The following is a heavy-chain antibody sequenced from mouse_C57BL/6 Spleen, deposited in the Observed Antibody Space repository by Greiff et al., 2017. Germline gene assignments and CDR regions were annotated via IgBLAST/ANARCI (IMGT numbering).Heavy chain of an antibody. J-gene: IGHJ2*01. V-gene: IGHV1-15*01. CDR1: GYTFTDYE. CDR3: TRTSDGYYFYY. D-gene: IGHD2-3*01. Sequence: QVQLQQSGAELVRPGASVTLSCKASGYTFTDYEMHWVKQTPVHGLEWIGAIDPETGGTAYNQKFKGKAILTADKSSSTAYMALRSLTSEDSAVYYCTRTSDGYYFYYWGQGTTLTVSS. CDR2: IDPETGGT.